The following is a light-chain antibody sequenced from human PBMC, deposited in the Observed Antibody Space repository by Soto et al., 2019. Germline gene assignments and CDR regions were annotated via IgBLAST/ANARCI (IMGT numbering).Light chain of an antibody. Sequence: EIVMTQSPATLSVSPGERATLSCRASQSVSSDLAWYQQKPGQAPTLLIYGASIRATGVPARFSGSGSGTDFTLTIDSLQSEDVADYYCQQHHKWPRTFGPGTKVDIK. V-gene: IGKV3-15*01. CDR2: GAS. CDR3: QQHHKWPRT. CDR1: QSVSSD. J-gene: IGKJ3*01.